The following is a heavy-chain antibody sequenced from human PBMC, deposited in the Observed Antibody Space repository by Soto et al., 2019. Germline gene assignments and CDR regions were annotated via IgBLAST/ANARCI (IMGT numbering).Heavy chain of an antibody. Sequence: GGSLRLSCAASGFSFSNYAMTWVRQAPGKGLEWVAGISGNGGNTYYADTVKGRFTISRDNSKNTLYLQMNSLRAEDTAVYYCAKEIVPPVGMSPIDYWGQGTLVTVSS. CDR3: AKEIVPPVGMSPIDY. J-gene: IGHJ4*02. D-gene: IGHD1-26*01. CDR1: GFSFSNYA. V-gene: IGHV3-23*01. CDR2: ISGNGGNT.